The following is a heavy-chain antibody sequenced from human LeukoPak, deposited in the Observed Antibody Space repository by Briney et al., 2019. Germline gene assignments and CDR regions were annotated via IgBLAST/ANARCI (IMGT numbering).Heavy chain of an antibody. CDR3: ARGGDYYDSSGYSFDY. Sequence: SVKVSCKASGGTFSSYAISWVRQAPRQGLEWMGGIIPIFGTANYAQEFQGRVTITADESTSTAYMELSSLRSEDTAVYYCARGGDYYDSSGYSFDYWGQGTLVTVSS. CDR2: IIPIFGTA. J-gene: IGHJ4*02. V-gene: IGHV1-69*13. D-gene: IGHD3-22*01. CDR1: GGTFSSYA.